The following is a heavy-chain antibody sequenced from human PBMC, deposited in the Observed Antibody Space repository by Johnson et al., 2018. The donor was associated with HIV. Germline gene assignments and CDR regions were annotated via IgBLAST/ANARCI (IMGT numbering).Heavy chain of an antibody. CDR1: GFTFDDYA. CDR2: ISWNSGSI. Sequence: VQLVESGGGLVQPGRSLRLSCAASGFTFDDYAMHWVRQAPGKGLEWVSGISWNSGSIGYADSVKGRFTISRDNAKNSLYLQMNSLRAEDTALYYCAKGRYSSSWYESYAFDIWGQGTMVTVSS. V-gene: IGHV3-9*01. J-gene: IGHJ3*02. D-gene: IGHD6-13*01. CDR3: AKGRYSSSWYESYAFDI.